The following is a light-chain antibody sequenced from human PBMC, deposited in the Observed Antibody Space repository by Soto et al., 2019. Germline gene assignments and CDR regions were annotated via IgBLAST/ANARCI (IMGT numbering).Light chain of an antibody. Sequence: RVMTQSPATLSLSPGDRATLSCRASQSVSTNVAWYQQKPGQAPRLLIYGASTSATDIPARFSGSGSGTEFTLTISSPQSEDFAVYYCHLYNNWPPWTFGQGTKVEVK. V-gene: IGKV3-15*01. CDR1: QSVSTN. CDR2: GAS. J-gene: IGKJ1*01. CDR3: HLYNNWPPWT.